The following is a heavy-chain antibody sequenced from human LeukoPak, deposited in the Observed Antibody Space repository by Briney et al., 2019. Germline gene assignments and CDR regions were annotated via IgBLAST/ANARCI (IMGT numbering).Heavy chain of an antibody. CDR1: GGTFSSYA. Sequence: ASVKVSCKASGGTFSSYAISWVRQAPGQGLEWMGWINPNSGGTNYAQKFQGRVTMTRDTSISTAYMELSRLRSDDTAVYYCARVSRRDDYWGQGTLVTVSS. V-gene: IGHV1-2*02. J-gene: IGHJ4*02. D-gene: IGHD3-10*01. CDR2: INPNSGGT. CDR3: ARVSRRDDY.